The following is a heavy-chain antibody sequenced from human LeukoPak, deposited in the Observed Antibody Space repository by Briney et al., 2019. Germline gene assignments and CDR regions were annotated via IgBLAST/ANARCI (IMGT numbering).Heavy chain of an antibody. D-gene: IGHD2-15*01. Sequence: SQTLSLTCAVSGGSISSGGYSWSWIRQPPGKGLEWIGYIYHSGSTYYNPSLRSRVTISVDRSKNQFSLKLSSVTAADTAVYYCARESGGLGRFDIWGQGTMVTVSS. CDR2: IYHSGST. J-gene: IGHJ3*02. CDR3: ARESGGLGRFDI. CDR1: GGSISSGGYS. V-gene: IGHV4-30-2*01.